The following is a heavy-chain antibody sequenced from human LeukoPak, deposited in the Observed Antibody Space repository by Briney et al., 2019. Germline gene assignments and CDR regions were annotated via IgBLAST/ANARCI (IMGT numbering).Heavy chain of an antibody. Sequence: SETLSLTCTVSGGSISSGDYYWSWIRQPPGKGLEWIGYIYYSGSTYYNPSLKSRVTISVDTSKNQFSLKLSSVTAADTAVYYCARARYCSSTSCYRRKENFDYWGQGTLDTVSS. CDR2: IYYSGST. CDR3: ARARYCSSTSCYRRKENFDY. V-gene: IGHV4-30-4*08. D-gene: IGHD2-2*02. CDR1: GGSISSGDYY. J-gene: IGHJ4*02.